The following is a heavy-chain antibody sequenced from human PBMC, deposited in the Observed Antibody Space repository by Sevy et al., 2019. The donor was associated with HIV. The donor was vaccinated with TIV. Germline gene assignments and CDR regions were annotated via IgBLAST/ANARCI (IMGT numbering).Heavy chain of an antibody. D-gene: IGHD5-12*01. Sequence: GGSLRLSCTASGFTFRNAWMTWVRQVPGKGLEWVGRIRNDPDGGTTDYAAPVTGRFTISRDDSKNTLILQMNSLETEYTAVYYCSTDIVVQSGYSYDFSTFNPDLPHNSGADVWGQGTTVTVSS. V-gene: IGHV3-15*01. CDR3: STDIVVQSGYSYDFSTFNPDLPHNSGADV. J-gene: IGHJ6*02. CDR2: IRNDPDGGTT. CDR1: GFTFRNAW.